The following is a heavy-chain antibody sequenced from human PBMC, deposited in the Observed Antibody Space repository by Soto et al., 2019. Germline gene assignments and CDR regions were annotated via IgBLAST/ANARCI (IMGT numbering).Heavy chain of an antibody. CDR2: INPSGGST. D-gene: IGHD3-3*01. Sequence: GASVKVSCKASGYTFTSYYMHWVRQAPGQGLEWMGIINPSGGSTSYAQKFQGRVTMTRDTSTSTVYMELSSLRSEDTAVYYCARVGLRFLEWSTIFDYWGQGTLVTVSS. CDR3: ARVGLRFLEWSTIFDY. J-gene: IGHJ4*02. CDR1: GYTFTSYY. V-gene: IGHV1-46*01.